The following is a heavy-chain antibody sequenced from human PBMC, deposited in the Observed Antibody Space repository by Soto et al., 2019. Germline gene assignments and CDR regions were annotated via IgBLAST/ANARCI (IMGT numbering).Heavy chain of an antibody. CDR2: IYYSGST. Sequence: SETLSLTCTVSGGSISSYYWSWIRQPPGKGLEWTGYIYYSGSTNYNPSLKSRVTISVDTSKNQFSLKLSSVTAADTAVYYCARAERGYSGYDSYYYYYMDVWGKGTTVTVSS. CDR3: ARAERGYSGYDSYYYYYMDV. CDR1: GGSISSYY. J-gene: IGHJ6*03. D-gene: IGHD5-12*01. V-gene: IGHV4-59*01.